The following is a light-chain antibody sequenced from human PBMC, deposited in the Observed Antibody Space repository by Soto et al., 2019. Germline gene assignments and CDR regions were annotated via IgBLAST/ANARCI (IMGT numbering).Light chain of an antibody. CDR3: ATWDDNLYGPV. J-gene: IGLJ3*02. CDR1: NSNIGSYS. CDR2: ANH. Sequence: QPVLTQAPSASGTPGQTVTISCSGNNSNIGSYSLNWYRQVPGTAPKLIIFANHLRPSGVPDRFSGSKSGTSASLAISALQSEDEADYYCATWDDNLYGPVFGGGTKLTVL. V-gene: IGLV1-44*01.